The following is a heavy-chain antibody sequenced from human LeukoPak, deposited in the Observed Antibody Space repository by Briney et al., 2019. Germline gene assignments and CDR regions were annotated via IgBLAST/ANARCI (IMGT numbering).Heavy chain of an antibody. CDR1: GFTFSSYA. CDR2: FSGSGGST. V-gene: IGHV3-23*01. Sequence: GGSLRLSCAASGFTFSSYAMRWVRQAPEKGLEWVSAFSGSGGSTYYADSVKGRFTIARDNSKNTVYLHMNSLRTEDTAVYYCAKSSPPPINYWGQGTLVTVSS. J-gene: IGHJ4*02. CDR3: AKSSPPPINY. D-gene: IGHD1-14*01.